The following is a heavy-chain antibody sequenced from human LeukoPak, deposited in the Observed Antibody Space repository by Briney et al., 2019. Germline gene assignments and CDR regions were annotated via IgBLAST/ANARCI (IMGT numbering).Heavy chain of an antibody. Sequence: SETLSLTCTVSGGSINIYYWSRIRQPPGKGLEWIGYISNSGTTNYNPSPKSRVTISVDTSKNKFSLDLSSVTAADTAVYYCARVGYCSGGSCRFDPWGQGTLVTVSS. V-gene: IGHV4-59*01. CDR1: GGSINIYY. J-gene: IGHJ5*02. CDR3: ARVGYCSGGSCRFDP. CDR2: ISNSGTT. D-gene: IGHD2-15*01.